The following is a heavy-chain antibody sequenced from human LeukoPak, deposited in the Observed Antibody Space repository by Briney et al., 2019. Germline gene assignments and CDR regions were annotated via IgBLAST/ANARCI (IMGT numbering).Heavy chain of an antibody. CDR3: ARQRVTGTSWFDP. Sequence: SETLSLTCTVSGGSISSSSYYWGWIRQPPGKGLEWIGSIYYSGSTYYNPSLKSRVTISVDTSKNQFSLKLSSVTAADTAVYYCARQRVTGTSWFDPWGQGTLVTVSS. V-gene: IGHV4-39*01. CDR2: IYYSGST. D-gene: IGHD1-7*01. J-gene: IGHJ5*02. CDR1: GGSISSSSYY.